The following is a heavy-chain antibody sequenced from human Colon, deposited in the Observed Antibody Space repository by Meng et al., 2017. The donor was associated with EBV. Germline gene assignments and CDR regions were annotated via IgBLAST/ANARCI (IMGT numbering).Heavy chain of an antibody. CDR1: GGSITSGGYY. CDR3: ARNYYFDY. V-gene: IGHV4-30-4*01. J-gene: IGHJ4*02. Sequence: QVQLQESGPGLVKPSQTLSVTCAVSGGSITSGGYYWTWIRQPPGKGLEWIGYIFYTGSTYYNPSLKSRVTISMDTSKNQFSLRLSSVTAADTAVYYCARNYYFDYWGQGTLVTVSS. CDR2: IFYTGST.